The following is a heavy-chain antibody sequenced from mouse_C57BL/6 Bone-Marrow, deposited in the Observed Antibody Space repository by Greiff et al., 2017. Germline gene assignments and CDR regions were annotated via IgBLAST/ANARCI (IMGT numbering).Heavy chain of an antibody. CDR2: IDPENGDT. V-gene: IGHV14-4*01. D-gene: IGHD1-1*01. J-gene: IGHJ2*01. CDR1: GFNIKDDY. Sequence: VQLHQSGAELVRPGASVKLSCTASGFNIKDDYMHWVKQRPEQGLEWIGWIDPENGDTEYASKFQGKATIKADTSSNTAYLQLSSLTSEDTAVYYCTTELTTVVGGGQGTTLTVSS. CDR3: TTELTTVVG.